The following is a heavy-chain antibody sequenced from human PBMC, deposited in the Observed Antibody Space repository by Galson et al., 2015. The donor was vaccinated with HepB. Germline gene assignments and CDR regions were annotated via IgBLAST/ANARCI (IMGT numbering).Heavy chain of an antibody. CDR1: GFTFSSYW. CDR3: ARDRSQLGGLYYYYGMDV. Sequence: SMRLSCAASGFTFSSYWMSWVRQAPGKGLEWVANIKEDGSENYYVDSVKGRFTISRDNSKNTLYLQMNSLRAEDTAVYYCARDRSQLGGLYYYYGMDVWGQGTTVTVSS. J-gene: IGHJ6*02. V-gene: IGHV3-7*01. CDR2: IKEDGSEN. D-gene: IGHD6-6*01.